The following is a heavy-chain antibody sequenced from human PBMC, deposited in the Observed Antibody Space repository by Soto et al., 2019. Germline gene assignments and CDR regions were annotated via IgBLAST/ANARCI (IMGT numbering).Heavy chain of an antibody. CDR1: GFTFSSYG. V-gene: IGHV3-30*18. CDR2: TSYDGVYK. CDR3: AKDFKGGSSTFRGLDV. J-gene: IGHJ6*02. Sequence: QVQLVESGGGVVQPGRSLRLSCAASGFTFSSYGMHWVRQAPGKGLEWVAITSYDGVYKYYADSVKGRFTISRDNSKNTLYLQMNSLRAEDTAVYSCAKDFKGGSSTFRGLDVWGQGTTVTVSS. D-gene: IGHD6-13*01.